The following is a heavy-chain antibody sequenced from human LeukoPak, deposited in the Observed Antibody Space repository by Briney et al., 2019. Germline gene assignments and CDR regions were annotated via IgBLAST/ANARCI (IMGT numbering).Heavy chain of an antibody. CDR3: ARESITMVRGVISY. Sequence: GASVKVSCKASGYTFTDNYMHWVRQAPGQGLEWMGWINPNSGGTNYAQKFQGRVTMTRDTSISTAYMELSRLRSDDTAVYYCARESITMVRGVISYWGQGTLVTVSS. D-gene: IGHD3-10*01. CDR2: INPNSGGT. V-gene: IGHV1-2*02. CDR1: GYTFTDNY. J-gene: IGHJ4*02.